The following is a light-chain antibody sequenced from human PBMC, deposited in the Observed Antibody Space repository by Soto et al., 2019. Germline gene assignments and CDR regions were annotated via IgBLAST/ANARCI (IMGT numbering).Light chain of an antibody. J-gene: IGLJ1*01. V-gene: IGLV1-47*01. CDR3: AAWDDSLSGHYV. CDR2: RNN. Sequence: QSVLTQPPSASGTPGQRVTISCSGSSSNIGSNYVYWYQQLPGTAPKLLIYRNNQRPSGVPDRFSGSKSGTSASLAVGGLRSEDEADYYCAAWDDSLSGHYVFGTGTKLTVL. CDR1: SSNIGSNY.